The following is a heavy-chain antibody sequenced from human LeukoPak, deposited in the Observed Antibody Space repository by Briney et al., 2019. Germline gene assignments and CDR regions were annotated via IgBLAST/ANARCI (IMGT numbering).Heavy chain of an antibody. D-gene: IGHD6-13*01. Sequence: GGSLRLSCTASGFTFNNYAMNWVRQAPGRGLEWVSGITGGGESTFHADSVKGRFTISRDNSKNTLYLQMNSLRAEDTAVYYCAKDHQAARDFDYWGQGTLVTVSS. CDR3: AKDHQAARDFDY. CDR2: ITGGGEST. V-gene: IGHV3-23*01. J-gene: IGHJ4*02. CDR1: GFTFNNYA.